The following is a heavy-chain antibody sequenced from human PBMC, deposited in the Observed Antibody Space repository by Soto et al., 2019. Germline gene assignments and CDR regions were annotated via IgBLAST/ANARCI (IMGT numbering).Heavy chain of an antibody. CDR2: ITGSGGST. CDR1: GFTFSSYG. V-gene: IGHV3-23*01. Sequence: PGGSLRLSCAASGFTFSSYGMHWVRQAQGKGLEWVAAITGSGGSTYYADSVKGRFTISRDNSKNTLYRQMTSRSSDDTAVYYCSQDRTAAAYGTWGQGTVVTVSS. CDR3: SQDRTAAAYGT. D-gene: IGHD6-13*01. J-gene: IGHJ5*02.